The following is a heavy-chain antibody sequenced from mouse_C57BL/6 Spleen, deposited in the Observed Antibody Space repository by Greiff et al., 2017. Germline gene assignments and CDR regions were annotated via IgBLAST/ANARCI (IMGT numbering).Heavy chain of an antibody. CDR3: ASYYDYDEDAMDY. J-gene: IGHJ4*01. Sequence: VQLQQSGAELARPGASVKLSCKASGYTFTSYGISWVKQRTGQGLEWIGEIYPRSGNTYYNEKFKGKATLTADKSSSTAYMELRSLTSEDSAVHFCASYYDYDEDAMDYWGQGTSVTVSS. CDR2: IYPRSGNT. D-gene: IGHD2-4*01. CDR1: GYTFTSYG. V-gene: IGHV1-81*01.